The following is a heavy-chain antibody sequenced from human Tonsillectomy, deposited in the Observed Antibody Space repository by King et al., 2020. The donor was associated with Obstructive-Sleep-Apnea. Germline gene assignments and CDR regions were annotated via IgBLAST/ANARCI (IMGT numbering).Heavy chain of an antibody. J-gene: IGHJ3*02. Sequence: QLVQSGGGLVQPGRSLRLSCTASGFTFPDYTLSWFRQAPGKGLEWVGFIRTKVYGGKAEYAASVKGRFTISRHDSKSIAYLQMNSLKTEDTALYYCTRDGSGWPRDAFDIWGQGTMVTVSS. D-gene: IGHD6-19*01. CDR2: IRTKVYGGKA. V-gene: IGHV3-49*03. CDR1: GFTFPDYT. CDR3: TRDGSGWPRDAFDI.